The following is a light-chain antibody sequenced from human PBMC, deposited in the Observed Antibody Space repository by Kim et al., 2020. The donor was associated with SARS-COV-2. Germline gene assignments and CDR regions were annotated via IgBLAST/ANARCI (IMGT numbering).Light chain of an antibody. V-gene: IGLV2-11*01. Sequence: QSALTQPRSVSGSPGQSVTISCTGTSSDVGGYNYVSWYQQYPGKAPKLMIYDVSKRPSGVPDRFSGSKSGNTASLTISGLQAEDEADYYCCSYAGSYGGLFGGGTQLTVL. CDR2: DVS. J-gene: IGLJ2*01. CDR3: CSYAGSYGGL. CDR1: SSDVGGYNY.